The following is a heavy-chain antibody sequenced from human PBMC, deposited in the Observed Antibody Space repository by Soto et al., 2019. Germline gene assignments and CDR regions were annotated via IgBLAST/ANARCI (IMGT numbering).Heavy chain of an antibody. V-gene: IGHV4-59*01. CDR2: IYYSGST. J-gene: IGHJ6*03. D-gene: IGHD3-10*01. Sequence: SETLSLTCTVSGGSISSYYWSWIRQPPGKGLEWIGYIYYSGSTNYNPSLKSRVTISVDTSKNQFSLKLSSVTAADTAVYYCARDTYGSTSNYYMDVRGKGTTVTVSS. CDR1: GGSISSYY. CDR3: ARDTYGSTSNYYMDV.